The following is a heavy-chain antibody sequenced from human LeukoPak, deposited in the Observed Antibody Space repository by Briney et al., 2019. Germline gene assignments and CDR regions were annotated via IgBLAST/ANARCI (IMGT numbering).Heavy chain of an antibody. D-gene: IGHD3-22*01. V-gene: IGHV4-4*02. CDR3: ARNYYDTKKPWD. J-gene: IGHJ4*02. CDR2: IYHSGST. CDR1: GGSISSSYW. Sequence: SETLSLTCAVSGGSISSSYWWTWVRQPPGKGLEWIGEIYHSGSTNYNPSLKSRVTMSVDASQNQFSLKLSSVTAADTAVCFCARNYYDTKKPWDWGQGTLVTVSS.